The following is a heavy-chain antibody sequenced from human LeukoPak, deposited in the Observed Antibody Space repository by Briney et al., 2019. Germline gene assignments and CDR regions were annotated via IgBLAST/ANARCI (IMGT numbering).Heavy chain of an antibody. J-gene: IGHJ5*02. CDR3: ARDGYYDGCGYVTWFDP. V-gene: IGHV4-59*01. D-gene: IGHD3-22*01. CDR2: IYYSGNT. Sequence: PSETLSLTCTVSGGSISSYYWSWIRQPPGKGLEWIGYIYYSGNTNYNTSLKSRVTISVDTSENQVSLKLSSVTAADTAVYYCARDGYYDGCGYVTWFDPWGQGTLVTVSS. CDR1: GGSISSYY.